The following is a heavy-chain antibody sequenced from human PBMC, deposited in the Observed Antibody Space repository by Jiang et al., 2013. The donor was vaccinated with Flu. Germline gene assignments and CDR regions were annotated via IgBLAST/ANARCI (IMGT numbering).Heavy chain of an antibody. CDR2: IDWDDDK. J-gene: IGHJ4*02. V-gene: IGHV2-70*11. CDR1: GFSLSTSGMC. Sequence: KPTQTLTLTCTFSGFSLSTSGMCVSWIRQPPGKALEWLARIDWDDDKYYSTSLKTRLTISKDTSKNQVVLTMTNMDPVDTATYYCARNHPGIAVALYYFDYWGQGTLVTVSS. D-gene: IGHD6-19*01. CDR3: ARNHPGIAVALYYFDY.